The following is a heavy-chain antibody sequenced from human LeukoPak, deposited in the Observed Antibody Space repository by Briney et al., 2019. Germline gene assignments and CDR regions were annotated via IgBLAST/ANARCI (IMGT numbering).Heavy chain of an antibody. CDR1: GDSISSNNW. V-gene: IGHV4-4*02. D-gene: IGHD3-10*01. CDR3: ARRTRWVGESITYYGVDV. CDR2: IYHSGDT. J-gene: IGHJ6*02. Sequence: PSETLFLTCAVSGDSISSNNWWTWVRQPPGKGLEWIGEIYHSGDTNYNPSLKSRVTTSVDKSKNQFSLQLSSVTAADTAVYFCARRTRWVGESITYYGVDVWGQGTTVTVSS.